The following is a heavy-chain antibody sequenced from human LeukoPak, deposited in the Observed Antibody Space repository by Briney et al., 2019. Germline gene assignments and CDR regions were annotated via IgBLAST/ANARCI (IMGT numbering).Heavy chain of an antibody. V-gene: IGHV3-21*01. CDR3: ARDRDYYGSGSSPLDY. J-gene: IGHJ4*02. CDR1: GFTFSSYS. CDR2: ISSSSSYI. Sequence: PGGSLRLSCAASGFTFSSYSMNWVRQAPGKGLEWVSSISSSSSYIYYADSVKGRFTISRDNAKNSLYLQMNSLRAEDTAVYYCARDRDYYGSGSSPLDYWGQGTLVTVSS. D-gene: IGHD3-10*01.